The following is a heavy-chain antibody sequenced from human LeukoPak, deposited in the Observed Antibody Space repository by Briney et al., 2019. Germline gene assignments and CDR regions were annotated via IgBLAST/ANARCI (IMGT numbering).Heavy chain of an antibody. Sequence: SETLSLTCTISGGSISSGGYYWVWIRQPPGKGLEWIGSIYYSGSTYYNPSLKSRVTISVDTSKNQFSLKLSSVTAADTAVYYCATQDGYSYVFDYWGQGTLVTVSS. V-gene: IGHV4-39*01. CDR2: IYYSGST. CDR3: ATQDGYSYVFDY. CDR1: GGSISSGGYY. J-gene: IGHJ4*02. D-gene: IGHD5-18*01.